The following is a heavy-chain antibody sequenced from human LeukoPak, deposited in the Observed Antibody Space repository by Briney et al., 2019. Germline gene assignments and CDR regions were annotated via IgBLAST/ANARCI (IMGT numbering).Heavy chain of an antibody. CDR2: ISSSSGYI. J-gene: IGHJ4*02. Sequence: GGSLRLSCAASGFTFSNYNMNWVRQAPGKGLEWVSSISSSSGYIYYADSVKGRFTISRDDAKNSLSLQMNSLRAEDTAVYYCAKDRLSGITVAGSSGFDYWGQGTLVTVSS. V-gene: IGHV3-21*01. CDR1: GFTFSNYN. D-gene: IGHD6-19*01. CDR3: AKDRLSGITVAGSSGFDY.